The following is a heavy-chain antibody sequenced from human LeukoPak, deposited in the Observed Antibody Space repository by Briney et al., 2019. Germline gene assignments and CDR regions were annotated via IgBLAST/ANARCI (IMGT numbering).Heavy chain of an antibody. D-gene: IGHD5-12*01. J-gene: IGHJ4*02. Sequence: PGASLRLSCAAFGFTFSSYAMSWVRQAPGKGLEWVSAISGSGGSTYYADSVKGRFTISRDNSKNTLYLQMNSLRAEDTAVYYCAKDRAVATLYYFDYWGQGTLVTVSS. CDR2: ISGSGGST. V-gene: IGHV3-23*01. CDR1: GFTFSSYA. CDR3: AKDRAVATLYYFDY.